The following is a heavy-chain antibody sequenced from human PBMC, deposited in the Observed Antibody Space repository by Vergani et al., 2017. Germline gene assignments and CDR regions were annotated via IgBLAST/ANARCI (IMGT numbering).Heavy chain of an antibody. J-gene: IGHJ6*02. Sequence: EVQLLESGGDLVQPGGSLRLSCAASGFPFNHYAMTWVRQAPGTGLEWVSGISGSGGSTYYAGSVKGRFTISRDSSKNTLYLQMNSLSAGNTAVYYCAKANPRNSGYDYLYYDHAMDVWGQGTTVTVSS. V-gene: IGHV3-23*01. CDR2: ISGSGGST. CDR1: GFPFNHYA. D-gene: IGHD5-12*01. CDR3: AKANPRNSGYDYLYYDHAMDV.